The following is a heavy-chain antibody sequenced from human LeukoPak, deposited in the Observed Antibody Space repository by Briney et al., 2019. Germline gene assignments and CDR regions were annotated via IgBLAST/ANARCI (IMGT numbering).Heavy chain of an antibody. CDR3: AIERIYYDSSGYYPFDY. V-gene: IGHV1-69*04. CDR2: IIPILGIA. J-gene: IGHJ4*02. Sequence: SVKVSCKASGDTFSSYAISWVRQAPGQGLEWMGRIIPILGIANYAQKFQGRVTITADKSTSTAYMELSSLRSEDTAVYYCAIERIYYDSSGYYPFDYWGQGTLVTVSS. CDR1: GDTFSSYA. D-gene: IGHD3-22*01.